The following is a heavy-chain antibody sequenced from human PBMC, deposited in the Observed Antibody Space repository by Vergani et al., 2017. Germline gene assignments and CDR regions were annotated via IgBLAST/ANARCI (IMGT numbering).Heavy chain of an antibody. CDR2: IIPIPGLT. CDR3: GRGAILGGDCYSGSAEYFQH. V-gene: IGHV1-69*02. CDR1: GGTFSSYT. J-gene: IGHJ1*01. Sequence: QVQLVQSGAEVKKPGSSVKVSCKASGGTFSSYTISWVRQAPGQGLEWMGRIIPIPGLTNYAQKFQGRVTITADKSTGTAYRGLGSLRSEYTAVDYCGRGAILGGDCYSGSAEYFQHWGQGTLVTVSS. D-gene: IGHD2-21*02.